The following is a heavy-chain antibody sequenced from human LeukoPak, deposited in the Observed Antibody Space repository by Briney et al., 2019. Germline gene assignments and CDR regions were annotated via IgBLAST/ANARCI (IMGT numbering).Heavy chain of an antibody. Sequence: PSETLSLTCTVSGGSISSGSYYWSWIRQPAGKGLEWIGRIYTSGSTNYNPSLKSRVTISVDASKNQFSLKLSSVTAADTAVYYCAREYSSSSALGYWGQGTLVTVSS. D-gene: IGHD6-6*01. V-gene: IGHV4-61*02. CDR3: AREYSSSSALGY. CDR1: GGSISSGSYY. J-gene: IGHJ4*02. CDR2: IYTSGST.